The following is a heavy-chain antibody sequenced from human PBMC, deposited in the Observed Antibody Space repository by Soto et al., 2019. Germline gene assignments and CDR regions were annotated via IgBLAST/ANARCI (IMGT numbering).Heavy chain of an antibody. CDR2: IYYSGST. CDR1: GGSISSYY. J-gene: IGHJ5*02. CDR3: ARECGGDCYGWFDP. V-gene: IGHV4-59*01. Sequence: SETLSLTCTVSGGSISSYYWSWIRQPPGEGLEWIGYIYYSGSTNYNPSLKSRVTISVDTSKNQFSLKLSSVTAADTAVYYCARECGGDCYGWFDPWGQGTLVTVSS. D-gene: IGHD2-21*02.